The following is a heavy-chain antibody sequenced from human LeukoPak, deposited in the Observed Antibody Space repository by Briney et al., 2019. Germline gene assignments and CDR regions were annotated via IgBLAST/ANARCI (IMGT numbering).Heavy chain of an antibody. CDR1: GGSFSGYY. CDR3: ARSMRTMIAVVMRAHWFDP. J-gene: IGHJ5*02. D-gene: IGHD3-22*01. Sequence: SETLSLTCAVYGGSFSGYYWSWIRQSRGKGLEWIGEINHSGSTNYNPSLKSRVTKSVDTSKHQFSLKLRSVTAADTAVYYCARSMRTMIAVVMRAHWFDPWGQGTLVTVSS. V-gene: IGHV4-34*01. CDR2: INHSGST.